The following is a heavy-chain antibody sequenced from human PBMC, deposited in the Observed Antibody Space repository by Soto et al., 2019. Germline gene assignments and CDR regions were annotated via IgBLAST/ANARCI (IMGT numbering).Heavy chain of an antibody. J-gene: IGHJ3*01. CDR3: ARDIQSVGQRANDAFDV. D-gene: IGHD5-18*01. CDR1: GFTFSDNL. Sequence: QVQLVQSGAELKKPGASVNISCTASGFTFSDNLINWVRQVPGQGLEWMGWLNPDTGNTRYSETFQGRVTISRHPSASTAYLELSRLENEDTALYFCARDIQSVGQRANDAFDVWGQGTMITGSS. V-gene: IGHV1-3*01. CDR2: LNPDTGNT.